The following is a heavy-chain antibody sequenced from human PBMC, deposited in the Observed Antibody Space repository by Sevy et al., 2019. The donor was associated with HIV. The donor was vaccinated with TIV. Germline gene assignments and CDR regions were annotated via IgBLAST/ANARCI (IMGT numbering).Heavy chain of an antibody. D-gene: IGHD2-2*01. Sequence: RGYLRLSCAASGFTFSSYWMSWVRQAPGKGLEWVANIKQDGSEKYYVDSVKGRFTISRDNAKNSLYLQMNSLRAEDTAVYYCARSIVVVPAPFDYWGQGTLVTVSS. J-gene: IGHJ4*02. CDR1: GFTFSSYW. CDR2: IKQDGSEK. V-gene: IGHV3-7*01. CDR3: ARSIVVVPAPFDY.